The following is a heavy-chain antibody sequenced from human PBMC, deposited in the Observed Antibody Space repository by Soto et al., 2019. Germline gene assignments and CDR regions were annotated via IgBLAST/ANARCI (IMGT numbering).Heavy chain of an antibody. Sequence: GGSLRLSCAASGFTFSSYAMSWVRQAPGKGLEWVAVISYDGSNKYYADSVKGRFTISRDNFKNTLYLQMNSLRAEDTAVYYCAKDDGYCSSTSCYGGVGSSYYGMDVWGQGTTVTVSS. V-gene: IGHV3-30*18. CDR3: AKDDGYCSSTSCYGGVGSSYYGMDV. CDR2: ISYDGSNK. D-gene: IGHD2-2*03. CDR1: GFTFSSYA. J-gene: IGHJ6*02.